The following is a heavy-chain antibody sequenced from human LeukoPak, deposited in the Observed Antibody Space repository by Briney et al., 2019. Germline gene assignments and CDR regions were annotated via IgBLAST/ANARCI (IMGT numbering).Heavy chain of an antibody. CDR2: IHSDGRST. J-gene: IGHJ4*02. D-gene: IGHD5-18*01. V-gene: IGHV3-74*01. CDR1: GFTFSTYW. Sequence: GGSLRLSCAASGFTFSTYWMHWVRQAPGKGLVWVSRIHSDGRSTSYADSVNGRFTISRDNAKNTLYLQMNNLRAEDTAVYYCARDRLGNTAIDYWGQGTLVTVSS. CDR3: ARDRLGNTAIDY.